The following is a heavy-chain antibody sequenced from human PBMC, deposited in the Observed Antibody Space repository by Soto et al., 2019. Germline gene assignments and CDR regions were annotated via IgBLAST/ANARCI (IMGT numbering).Heavy chain of an antibody. Sequence: EVQLVESGGGLVQPGWSLRLSCGASGFTLSNYWMSWVRQAPGKGLEWVANIKQDGSEKYYVDSVKGRFIISRDNTKNSLYLQMDSLGAEDTAVYFCASGLWTFQHWGQGTLVTVSS. D-gene: IGHD3-10*01. CDR3: ASGLWTFQH. J-gene: IGHJ1*01. CDR1: GFTLSNYW. CDR2: IKQDGSEK. V-gene: IGHV3-7*01.